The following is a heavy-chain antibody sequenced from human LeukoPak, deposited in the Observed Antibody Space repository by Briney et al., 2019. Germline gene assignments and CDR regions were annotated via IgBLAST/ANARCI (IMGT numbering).Heavy chain of an antibody. CDR3: ARWGEYYYDSSGYYY. Sequence: GASVKVSCKASGYTFTGCYMHWVRQAPGQGLEWVGWIHPNSGGTKYAQRFQGRVTVTRDTSISTVYMELSRLRSDDTAVYYCARWGEYYYDSSGYYYWGQGTLVSVSS. V-gene: IGHV1-2*02. CDR2: IHPNSGGT. D-gene: IGHD3-22*01. J-gene: IGHJ4*02. CDR1: GYTFTGCY.